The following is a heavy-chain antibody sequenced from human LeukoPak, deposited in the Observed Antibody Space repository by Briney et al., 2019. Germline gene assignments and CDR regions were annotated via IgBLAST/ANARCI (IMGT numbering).Heavy chain of an antibody. CDR3: ARDTHLAD. CDR1: GYSISSAYY. V-gene: IGHV4-38-2*02. CDR2: IYHGGTS. J-gene: IGHJ4*02. Sequence: SETLSLTCALSGYSISSAYYWGWIRQPPGKGLEWIGNIYHGGTSYYNPSLKSRVTISLDTSKNQFSLKLSSVTAADTAVYYCARDTHLADWGQGTLVTVSS.